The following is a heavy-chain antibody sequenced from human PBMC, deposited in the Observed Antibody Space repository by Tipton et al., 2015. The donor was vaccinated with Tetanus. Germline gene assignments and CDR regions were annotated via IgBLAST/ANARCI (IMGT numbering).Heavy chain of an antibody. J-gene: IGHJ4*02. CDR3: ARGTMVRGVIFLDY. CDR2: IYYSGST. CDR1: GGSISSSSYY. D-gene: IGHD3-10*01. Sequence: TLSLTCTVSGGSISSSSYYWGWIRQPPGKGLEWIGSIYYSGSTYYNPSLKSRVTISVDTSKNQFSLKLSSVTAADTAVYYCARGTMVRGVIFLDYWGQGTLVTVSS. V-gene: IGHV4-39*01.